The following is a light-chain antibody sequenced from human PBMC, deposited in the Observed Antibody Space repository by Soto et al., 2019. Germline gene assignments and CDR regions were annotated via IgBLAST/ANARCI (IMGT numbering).Light chain of an antibody. CDR2: KAS. J-gene: IGKJ1*01. Sequence: DIQLTESRSSLSSCGGDIFTISCRTSQSISRWLAWYQQKPGIPPKLLIYKASSLESGVPSRFSGSGSGTEFTPTISSLQPDDFATYYCQHYNSYSEAFGQGTKVDIK. CDR3: QHYNSYSEA. CDR1: QSISRW. V-gene: IGKV1-5*03.